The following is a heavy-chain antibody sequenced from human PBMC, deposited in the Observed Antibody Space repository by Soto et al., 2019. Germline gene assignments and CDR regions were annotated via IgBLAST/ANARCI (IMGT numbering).Heavy chain of an antibody. CDR1: GGTFVDYG. Sequence: GGSLRLSCAASGGTFVDYGMSWVRQAPGKGLEWVSGINWNGGSTGYADSVKGRFTISRDNAKNSLYLQMNSLRAEDTALYPCARDFDGTSYAFDIWGQGTMVTVSS. CDR2: INWNGGST. V-gene: IGHV3-20*01. CDR3: ARDFDGTSYAFDI. J-gene: IGHJ3*02. D-gene: IGHD1-1*01.